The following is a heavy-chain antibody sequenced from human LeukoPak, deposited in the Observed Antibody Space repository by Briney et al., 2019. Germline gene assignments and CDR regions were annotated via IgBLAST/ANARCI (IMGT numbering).Heavy chain of an antibody. D-gene: IGHD4-17*01. CDR3: ARDRAYGDYRDAFEI. Sequence: GRSLRLSCAASGFTFSSYAMHWVRQAPGKGLEWVAVISYDGSNKYYADSVKGRFTISRDNSKNTLYLQMNSLRAEDTAVYYCARDRAYGDYRDAFEIWGQGTMVTVSS. V-gene: IGHV3-30*04. J-gene: IGHJ3*02. CDR2: ISYDGSNK. CDR1: GFTFSSYA.